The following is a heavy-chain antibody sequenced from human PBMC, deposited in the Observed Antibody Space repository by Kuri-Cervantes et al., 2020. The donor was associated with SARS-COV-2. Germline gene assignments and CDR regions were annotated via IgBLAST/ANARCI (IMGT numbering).Heavy chain of an antibody. CDR3: ARGRPDIVVVVAADDAFDI. V-gene: IGHV1-8*01. Sequence: ASVKVSCKASGYTFTSYDINWVRQATGQGLEWMGWMNPNSGNTGYAQKFQGRVTMTRNTSISTAYMELRSLRSDDTAVYYCARGRPDIVVVVAADDAFDIWGQGTMVTVSS. CDR1: GYTFTSYD. CDR2: MNPNSGNT. D-gene: IGHD2-15*01. J-gene: IGHJ3*02.